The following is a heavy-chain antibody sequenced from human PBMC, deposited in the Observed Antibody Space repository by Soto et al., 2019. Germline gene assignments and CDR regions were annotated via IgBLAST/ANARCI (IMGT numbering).Heavy chain of an antibody. CDR1: GYTFTSYG. J-gene: IGHJ5*02. CDR2: ISAYNGNT. Sequence: GASVKVSCKASGYTFTSYGISWVRQAPGQGLEWMGWISAYNGNTNYAQKLQGRVTMTTDTSTSTAYMELRSLRSEDTAVYYCAIDSPAVVQYHDSSGYYYGWFDPWG. CDR3: AIDSPAVVQYHDSSGYYYGWFDP. V-gene: IGHV1-18*01. D-gene: IGHD3-22*01.